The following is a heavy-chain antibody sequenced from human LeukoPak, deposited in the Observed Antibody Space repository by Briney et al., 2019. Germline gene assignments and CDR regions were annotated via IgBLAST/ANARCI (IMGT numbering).Heavy chain of an antibody. CDR3: ATKYQLLEPFDY. V-gene: IGHV4-39*07. Sequence: PSETLSLTCTVSGGSISSSSYYWGWIRQPPGKGLEWIGSIYYSGSTYYNPSLKSRVTISVDTSKNQFSLKLSSVTAADTAVYYCATKYQLLEPFDYWGQGTLVTVSS. J-gene: IGHJ4*02. CDR2: IYYSGST. D-gene: IGHD2-2*01. CDR1: GGSISSSSYY.